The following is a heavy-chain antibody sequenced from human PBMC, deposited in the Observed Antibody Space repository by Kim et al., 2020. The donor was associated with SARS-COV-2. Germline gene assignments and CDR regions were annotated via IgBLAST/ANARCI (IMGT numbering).Heavy chain of an antibody. CDR2: IWYDGSNK. CDR3: ARRLGGVVIGYYLDV. CDR1: GFTFSNYG. D-gene: IGHD3-3*01. Sequence: GGSLRLSCAASGFTFSNYGMHWVRQAPGKGLEWVAVIWYDGSNKYYGDSVKGRFTISRDNPKNTLYLQMNNLRAEDTAVYYCARRLGGVVIGYYLDVWGTGTAVTVYS. V-gene: IGHV3-33*01. J-gene: IGHJ6*03.